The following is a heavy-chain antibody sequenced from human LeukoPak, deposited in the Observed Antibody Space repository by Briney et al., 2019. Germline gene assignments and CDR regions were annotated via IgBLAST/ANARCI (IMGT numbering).Heavy chain of an antibody. D-gene: IGHD3-10*01. J-gene: IGHJ3*02. CDR3: AKDTYGSGDAFDI. CDR1: GFTFRSYA. Sequence: GGSLRLSCAASGFTFRSYAMTWVRQAPGKGLEWVSSISVGGDGTYYTDSVKGRFTISRDNSKNTLSLEMSSLRAEDTAVYYCAKDTYGSGDAFDIWGQGTMVTVSS. CDR2: ISVGGDGT. V-gene: IGHV3-23*01.